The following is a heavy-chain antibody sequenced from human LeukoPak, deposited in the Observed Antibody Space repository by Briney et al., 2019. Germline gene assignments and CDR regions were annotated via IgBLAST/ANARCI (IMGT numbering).Heavy chain of an antibody. CDR3: ARDTGNYDSSGYPNWFDP. J-gene: IGHJ5*02. CDR1: GYIFTGYY. CDR2: INPNSGGT. Sequence: ASVKVSCKASGYIFTGYYMHWVRQAPGQGLEWMGWINPNSGGTNYAQKFQGRVTMTRDTSISTAYMELSRLRSDDTAVYYCARDTGNYDSSGYPNWFDPWGQGTLVTVSS. V-gene: IGHV1-2*02. D-gene: IGHD3-22*01.